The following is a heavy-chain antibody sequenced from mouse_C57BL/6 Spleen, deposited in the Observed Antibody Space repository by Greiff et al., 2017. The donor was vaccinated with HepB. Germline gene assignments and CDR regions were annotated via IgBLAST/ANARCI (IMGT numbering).Heavy chain of an antibody. D-gene: IGHD1-1*01. CDR3: TRGHITTVVATDYFDY. CDR2: ISSGSDYI. V-gene: IGHV5-9-1*02. J-gene: IGHJ2*01. CDR1: GFTFSSYA. Sequence: EVKLVESGEGLVKPGGSLKLSCAASGFTFSSYAMSWVRQTPEKRLEWVAYISSGSDYIYYADTVKGRFTISRDNARNTLYLQMSSLKSEDTAMYYCTRGHITTVVATDYFDYWGQGTTLTVSS.